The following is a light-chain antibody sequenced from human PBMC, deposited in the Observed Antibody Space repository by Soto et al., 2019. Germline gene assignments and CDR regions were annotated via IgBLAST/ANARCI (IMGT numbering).Light chain of an antibody. Sequence: QSALTQPPSASGSRGQSVTISCTGTSSDIGIYNYVSWYQQHPGKAPKLMIYEVSKRPSGVPDRFSGSKSGNTASLTVSGLQAEDEADYYCSSYAGSNFDKFGGGTKLTVL. CDR2: EVS. CDR1: SSDIGIYNY. J-gene: IGLJ2*01. CDR3: SSYAGSNFDK. V-gene: IGLV2-8*01.